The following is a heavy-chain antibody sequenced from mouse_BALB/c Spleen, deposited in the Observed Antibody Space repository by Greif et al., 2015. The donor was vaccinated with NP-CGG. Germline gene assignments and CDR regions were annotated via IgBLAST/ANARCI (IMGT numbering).Heavy chain of an antibody. V-gene: IGHV1S81*02. Sequence: QLQLQQSGAELVKPGASVKSSCKASGYTFTSYYMYWVKQRPGQGLEWIGEINPSNGGTNFNEKFKSKATLTVDKSSSTAYMQLSSLTSEDSAVYYCTRSWDSYFDYWGQGTTLTVSS. D-gene: IGHD3-3*01. CDR1: GYTFTSYY. J-gene: IGHJ2*01. CDR2: INPSNGGT. CDR3: TRSWDSYFDY.